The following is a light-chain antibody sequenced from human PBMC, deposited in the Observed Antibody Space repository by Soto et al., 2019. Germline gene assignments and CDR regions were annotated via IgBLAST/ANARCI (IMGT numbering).Light chain of an antibody. Sequence: DIPMTQSPSSLSASVGDRVPITCRASQSISTYLNWYQQKPGKAPKLLVYAASSLQNGVPSRFSGSGSGTDFTLTITNLQPEDFAVYYCQQTYSAPPYTFGQGTKLEIK. CDR3: QQTYSAPPYT. V-gene: IGKV1-39*01. J-gene: IGKJ2*01. CDR1: QSISTY. CDR2: AAS.